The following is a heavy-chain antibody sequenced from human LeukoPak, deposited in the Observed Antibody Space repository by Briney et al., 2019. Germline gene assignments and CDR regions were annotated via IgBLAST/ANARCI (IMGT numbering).Heavy chain of an antibody. CDR1: GFTVSTNY. CDR2: IYRGGAT. Sequence: GGSLRLSCAASGFTVSTNYMTWVRQAPGKGLEWVSVIYRGGATNYADSVKGRFTISRDNSKNTLYLQMNSLRAEDTAGYYCAKGYYDSSGSYDAFDIWGQGTMVTVSS. D-gene: IGHD3-22*01. J-gene: IGHJ3*02. CDR3: AKGYYDSSGSYDAFDI. V-gene: IGHV3-53*01.